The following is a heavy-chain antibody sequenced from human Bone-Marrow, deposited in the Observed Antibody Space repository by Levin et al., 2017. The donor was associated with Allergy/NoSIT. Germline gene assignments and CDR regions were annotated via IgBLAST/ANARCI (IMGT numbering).Heavy chain of an antibody. V-gene: IGHV3-23*01. J-gene: IGHJ6*02. Sequence: LSLTCAASGFIFNSYAMTWVRQAPGKGLEWVSGTSSSDGSTYYADSVKGRFTISRDNSKNTLSLQMNSLRVEDTAVYFCARIAAGTDYGLDVWGRGTTLTVSS. D-gene: IGHD6-13*01. CDR1: GFIFNSYA. CDR3: ARIAAGTDYGLDV. CDR2: TSSSDGST.